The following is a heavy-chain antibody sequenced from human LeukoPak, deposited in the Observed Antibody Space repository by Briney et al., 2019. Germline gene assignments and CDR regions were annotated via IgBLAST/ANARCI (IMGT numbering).Heavy chain of an antibody. D-gene: IGHD3-3*01. V-gene: IGHV3-11*04. CDR3: ARDGAHTYYDFWSGYSFFDY. Sequence: GGSLRLSCAASGFTFSDYYMSWIRQAPGKGLEWVSYISSSGSTIYYADSVKGRFTISRDNAKNSLYLQMNSLRAEDTAVYYCARDGAHTYYDFWSGYSFFDYWGQGTLVTVSS. CDR1: GFTFSDYY. J-gene: IGHJ4*02. CDR2: ISSSGSTI.